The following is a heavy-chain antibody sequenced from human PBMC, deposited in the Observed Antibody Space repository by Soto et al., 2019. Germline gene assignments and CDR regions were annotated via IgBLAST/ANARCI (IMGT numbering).Heavy chain of an antibody. CDR2: VSPDSGNS. V-gene: IGHV1-8*01. D-gene: IGHD3-9*01. J-gene: IGHJ4*02. Sequence: QVQVVQSRAEVKKPGASVKVSCKTSGYTFTDYDINWVRQATGQGLEWMGWVSPDSGNSGYAQQFQGSVTTTSDTSISTVYMELSNLRSEDTAMYYCEVTTGYWGQGTMVTVSS. CDR1: GYTFTDYD. CDR3: EVTTGY.